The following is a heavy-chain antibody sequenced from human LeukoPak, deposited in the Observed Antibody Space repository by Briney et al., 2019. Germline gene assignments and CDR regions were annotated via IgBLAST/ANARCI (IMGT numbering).Heavy chain of an antibody. CDR1: GGSFSGYY. D-gene: IGHD1-26*01. CDR2: INHSGST. CDR3: ARSSAGSGSPTDAFDI. J-gene: IGHJ3*02. Sequence: SETLSLTCAVYGGSFSGYYWSWIRRPPGKGLEWIGEINHSGSTNYNPSLKSRVTISVDTSKNQFSLKLSSVTAADTAVYYCARSSAGSGSPTDAFDIWGQGTMVTVSS. V-gene: IGHV4-34*01.